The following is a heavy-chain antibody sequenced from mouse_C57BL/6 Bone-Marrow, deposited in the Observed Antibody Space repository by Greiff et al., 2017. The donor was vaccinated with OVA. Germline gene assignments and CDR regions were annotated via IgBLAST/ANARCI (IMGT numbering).Heavy chain of an antibody. CDR2: ISYDGSN. CDR1: GYSITSGYY. V-gene: IGHV3-6*01. D-gene: IGHD2-1*01. CDR3: ASLYYGIYFDY. Sequence: EVQLQQSGPGLVKPSQSLSPTCSVTGYSITSGYYWNWIRQFPGNKLEWMGYISYDGSNNYNPSLKNRISITRDTSKNQFFLKLNSVTTEDTATYYCASLYYGIYFDYWGQGTTLTVSS. J-gene: IGHJ2*01.